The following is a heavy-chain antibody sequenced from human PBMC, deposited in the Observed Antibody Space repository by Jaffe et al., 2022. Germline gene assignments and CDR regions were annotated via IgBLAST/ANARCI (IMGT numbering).Heavy chain of an antibody. D-gene: IGHD5-18*01. Sequence: QVQLQESGPGLVKPSQTLSLTCTVSGGSISSGSYYWSWIRQPAGKGLEWIGRIYTSGSTNYNPSLKSRVTISVDTSKNQFSLKLSSVTAADTAVYYCARVSSTCYSAMVCPFDYWGQGTLVTVSS. CDR2: IYTSGST. J-gene: IGHJ4*02. V-gene: IGHV4-61*02. CDR1: GGSISSGSYY. CDR3: ARVSSTCYSAMVCPFDY.